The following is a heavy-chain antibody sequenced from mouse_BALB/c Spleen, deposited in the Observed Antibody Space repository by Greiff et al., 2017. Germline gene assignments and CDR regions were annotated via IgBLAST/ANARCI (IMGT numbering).Heavy chain of an antibody. D-gene: IGHD2-1*01. Sequence: QVQLQQSGPELVRPGVSVKISCKGPSYTFTDYAMHWVKQSHAKSLEWIGVISTYYGNTNYNQKFKGKATMTVDKSSSTAYMELARLTSEDSAVYYCARDGNYGAWFAYWGQGTLVTVSA. CDR1: SYTFTDYA. V-gene: IGHV1-67*01. CDR3: ARDGNYGAWFAY. CDR2: ISTYYGNT. J-gene: IGHJ3*01.